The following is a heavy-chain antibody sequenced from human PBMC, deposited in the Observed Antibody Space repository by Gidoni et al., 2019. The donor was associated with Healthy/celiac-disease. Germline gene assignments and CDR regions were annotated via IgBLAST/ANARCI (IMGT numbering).Heavy chain of an antibody. Sequence: QVQLQQWGAGLLQPSATLSLTCAVSGGSFSGYYWSWIRQPPGKGLEWIGEINHSGSTNYNPSLKSRVTISVDTSKNQFSLKLSSVTAADTAVYYCARYRGIRSIDYWGQGTLVTVSS. CDR3: ARYRGIRSIDY. D-gene: IGHD3-16*01. CDR1: GGSFSGYY. J-gene: IGHJ4*02. V-gene: IGHV4-34*01. CDR2: INHSGST.